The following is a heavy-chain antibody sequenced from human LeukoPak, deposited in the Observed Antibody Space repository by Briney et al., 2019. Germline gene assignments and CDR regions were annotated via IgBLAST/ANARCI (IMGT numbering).Heavy chain of an antibody. J-gene: IGHJ6*03. V-gene: IGHV1-69*05. D-gene: IGHD6-19*01. CDR3: ARVGSGWYQEYYYYMDV. CDR1: RGTFSSYA. Sequence: SVKVSRKASRGTFSSYAISWVRPAPEQRLGWVGGIIPIFGTADYAQKFQGRVTITTDESTSTAYMELSSLRSEDTAVYYCARVGSGWYQEYYYYMDVWGKGTTVTVSS. CDR2: IIPIFGTA.